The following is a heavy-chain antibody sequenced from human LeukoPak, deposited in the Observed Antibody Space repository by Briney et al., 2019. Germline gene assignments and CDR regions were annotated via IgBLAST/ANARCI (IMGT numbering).Heavy chain of an antibody. CDR3: AEMVRGVNSHFDY. D-gene: IGHD3-10*01. Sequence: GGSLRLSCAASGFTFSSYAMSWVRQAPGKGLEWVSAISGSGGSTYYADSVKGRFTISRDNSKNTLYLQMNSLRAEDTAVYYCAEMVRGVNSHFDYWGQGTLVTVSS. J-gene: IGHJ4*02. V-gene: IGHV3-23*01. CDR1: GFTFSSYA. CDR2: ISGSGGST.